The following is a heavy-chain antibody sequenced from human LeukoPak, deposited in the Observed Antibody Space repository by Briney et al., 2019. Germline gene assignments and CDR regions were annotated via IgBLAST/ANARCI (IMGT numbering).Heavy chain of an antibody. D-gene: IGHD3-10*01. CDR1: GFTFSNFA. J-gene: IGHJ5*02. V-gene: IGHV3-23*01. CDR2: ISISGGST. Sequence: GGSLRLSCAASGFTFSNFAMSWVRKAPGKGLEWVSGISISGGSTYYADSVKGRFTISRDNSKNTLYLQMNSLRVEDTAVYYCAKGGVNWFDPWGQGTLVTVSS. CDR3: AKGGVNWFDP.